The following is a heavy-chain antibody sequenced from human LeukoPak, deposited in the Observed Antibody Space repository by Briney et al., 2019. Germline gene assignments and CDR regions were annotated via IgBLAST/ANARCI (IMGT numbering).Heavy chain of an antibody. V-gene: IGHV3-15*01. Sequence: GGSLRLSCAASGFTFSNAWMSWVRQAPGKGLEWVGRIKSKTDGGTTDYAAPVKGRFTISRDDSKNTLYLQMNSLKTEDTAVYYCTTTYRYDSSGYYLLDYWGQGTLVTVSS. CDR3: TTTYRYDSSGYYLLDY. CDR1: GFTFSNAW. D-gene: IGHD3-22*01. J-gene: IGHJ4*02. CDR2: IKSKTDGGTT.